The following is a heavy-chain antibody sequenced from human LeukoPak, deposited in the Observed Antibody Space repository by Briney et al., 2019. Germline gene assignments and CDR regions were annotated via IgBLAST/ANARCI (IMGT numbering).Heavy chain of an antibody. J-gene: IGHJ3*02. D-gene: IGHD1-26*01. Sequence: GGSLRLSCPASGFTFSSYAMSWVRQAPGKRLEWVSGISGSGGSTNYADSVRGRFTISRDNSKNTLYLQMNSLRAEDTAVYYCAKDSRYSGNIKAFDIWGQGTMVTVSS. V-gene: IGHV3-23*01. CDR3: AKDSRYSGNIKAFDI. CDR2: ISGSGGST. CDR1: GFTFSSYA.